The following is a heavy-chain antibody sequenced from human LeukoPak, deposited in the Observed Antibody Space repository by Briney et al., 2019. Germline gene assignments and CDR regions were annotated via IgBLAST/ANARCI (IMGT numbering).Heavy chain of an antibody. D-gene: IGHD3-9*01. V-gene: IGHV3-23*01. CDR1: GFTSSTYD. J-gene: IGHJ4*02. CDR3: AKTLTGYYTLDY. Sequence: GGSLRLSCAASGFTSSTYDMSWVRQAPGKGLAWVSTISDGGGRTNYADSVKGRFTISRDNSKNTLYLQMNSLRADDTAVYYCAKTLTGYYTLDYWGQGTLVTVSS. CDR2: ISDGGGRT.